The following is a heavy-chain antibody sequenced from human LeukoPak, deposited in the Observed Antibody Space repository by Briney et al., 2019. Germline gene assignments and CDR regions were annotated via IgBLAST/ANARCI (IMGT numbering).Heavy chain of an antibody. Sequence: GGSLRLSCAASGFTFSSSAMSWVRQAPGKGLEWVSNISGSGSRGSTYYADSVRGRFTISRDNSKNTLYLQMNSLRAEDTAVYYCARGGELSPYNWFDPWSQGTLVTVSS. D-gene: IGHD3-10*01. CDR3: ARGGELSPYNWFDP. CDR1: GFTFSSSA. J-gene: IGHJ5*02. CDR2: ISGSGSRGST. V-gene: IGHV3-23*01.